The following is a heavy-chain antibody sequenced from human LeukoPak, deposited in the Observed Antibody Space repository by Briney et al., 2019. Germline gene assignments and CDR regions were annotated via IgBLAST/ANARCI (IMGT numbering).Heavy chain of an antibody. J-gene: IGHJ4*02. CDR1: GFTFSSYS. D-gene: IGHD5-18*01. CDR3: AREPAMVTGIDY. Sequence: GGSLRLSCAASGFTFSSYSMNWVRQAPGKGLEWVSSISSSSSYIYYADSVKGRFTISRDNAKNSLYLQMNSLRAEDTAVYYCAREPAMVTGIDYWGQGTLVTVSP. V-gene: IGHV3-21*01. CDR2: ISSSSSYI.